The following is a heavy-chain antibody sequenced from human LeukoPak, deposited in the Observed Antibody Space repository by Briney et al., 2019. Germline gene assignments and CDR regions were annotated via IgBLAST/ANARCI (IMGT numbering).Heavy chain of an antibody. Sequence: ASVKVSCKASGYTFTSYAMSWVRQAPGQGLEWMGWINTNTGNPTYAQGFTGRFVFSLDTSVSTAYLQISSLKAEDTAVYYCARDRAGYSSGYYDDYYYYGMDVWGQGTTVTVSS. J-gene: IGHJ6*02. CDR1: GYTFTSYA. V-gene: IGHV7-4-1*02. CDR2: INTNTGNP. D-gene: IGHD3-22*01. CDR3: ARDRAGYSSGYYDDYYYYGMDV.